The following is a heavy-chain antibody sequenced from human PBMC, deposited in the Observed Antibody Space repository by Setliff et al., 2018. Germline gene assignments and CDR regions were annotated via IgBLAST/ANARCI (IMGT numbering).Heavy chain of an antibody. V-gene: IGHV3-7*01. Sequence: GGSLRLSCAASGFTFNQYWMTWVRQAPGKGLEWVANIDPDGIGKYYIDSVRGRFTISRDNAKNSLSLQMNSLRVEDTAVYYCVRDVAGGSHATYFDYWGQGTLVTVSS. CDR1: GFTFNQYW. CDR3: VRDVAGGSHATYFDY. D-gene: IGHD1-26*01. J-gene: IGHJ4*02. CDR2: IDPDGIGK.